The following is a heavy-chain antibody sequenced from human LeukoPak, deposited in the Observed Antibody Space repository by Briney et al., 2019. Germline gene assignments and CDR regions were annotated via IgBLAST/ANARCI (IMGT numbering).Heavy chain of an antibody. V-gene: IGHV1-18*04. CDR1: GYTFTSCG. D-gene: IGHD3-10*01. J-gene: IGHJ6*04. Sequence: ASVKVSCKASGYTFTSCGISWVRQAPGQGLEWMGWISAYSGNTNYAQKLQGRVTMTTDTSTSTAYMELRSLRSDDTAVYYCARDGSGSYYNVNHYGMDVWGKGTTVTVSS. CDR2: ISAYSGNT. CDR3: ARDGSGSYYNVNHYGMDV.